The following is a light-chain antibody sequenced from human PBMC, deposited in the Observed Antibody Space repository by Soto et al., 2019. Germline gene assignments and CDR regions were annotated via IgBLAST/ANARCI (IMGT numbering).Light chain of an antibody. CDR3: QQYNNWPPYT. V-gene: IGKV3-15*01. CDR2: GAS. Sequence: EIVMTQSPATLSVSPGERATLSCRASQSVSSNLAWYQQKPGQAPRLRIYGASTRATGIPARFSGSGSGTEFTLTISSLQSEDFALYYCQQYNNWPPYTFGQGTKLEIK. J-gene: IGKJ2*01. CDR1: QSVSSN.